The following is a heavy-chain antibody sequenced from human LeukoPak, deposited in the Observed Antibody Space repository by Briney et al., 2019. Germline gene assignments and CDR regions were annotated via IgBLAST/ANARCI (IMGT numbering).Heavy chain of an antibody. J-gene: IGHJ6*02. V-gene: IGHV3-30*03. Sequence: GGSLRLSCAASGFTFSSYGMHWVRQAPGKRLEWVAVISYDGSNKYYADSVKGRFTISRDNSKNTLYLQMNSLRAEDTAVYYCAIDWVWEPAYYYYGMDVWGQGTTVTVSS. CDR1: GFTFSSYG. CDR2: ISYDGSNK. D-gene: IGHD1-26*01. CDR3: AIDWVWEPAYYYYGMDV.